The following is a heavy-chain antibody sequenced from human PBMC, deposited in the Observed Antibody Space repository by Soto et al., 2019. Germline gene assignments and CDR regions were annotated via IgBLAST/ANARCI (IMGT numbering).Heavy chain of an antibody. V-gene: IGHV2-5*01. CDR2: IYWNDDK. CDR3: AHSRASGDGFGYEKDGMDV. Sequence: QITLKESGPTLVKPTQTLTLTCTFSGFSLSTSGVGVGWIRQPPGKALEWLALIYWNDDKRYSPSLKSRLTITKDTSKNQVVLKRTNMDPVDTATYYCAHSRASGDGFGYEKDGMDVWGQGTTVTVSS. CDR1: GFSLSTSGVG. J-gene: IGHJ6*02. D-gene: IGHD3-16*01.